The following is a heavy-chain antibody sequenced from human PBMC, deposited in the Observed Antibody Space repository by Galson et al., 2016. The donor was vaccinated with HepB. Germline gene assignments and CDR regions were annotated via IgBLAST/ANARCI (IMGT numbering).Heavy chain of an antibody. CDR2: IYSGGTT. D-gene: IGHD2-21*02. V-gene: IGHV3-53*01. J-gene: IGHJ3*02. Sequence: SLRLSCAASGFAVSSTYVRWVRQAPGRGLEWVSVIYSGGTTHYVASGRGRFTMSRDDSKNTVYLQMNSLRDEDTAVYYCATSLQETVAAVGDLGAFDIWGQGTMVTVSS. CDR1: GFAVSSTY. CDR3: ATSLQETVAAVGDLGAFDI.